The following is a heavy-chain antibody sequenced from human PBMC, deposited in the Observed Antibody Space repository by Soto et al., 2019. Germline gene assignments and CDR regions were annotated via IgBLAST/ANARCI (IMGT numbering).Heavy chain of an antibody. CDR1: GFSFDDYA. CDR3: TKDPCSGGSCYSAYDH. J-gene: IGHJ4*02. V-gene: IGHV3-9*03. D-gene: IGHD2-15*01. Sequence: EVQLVESGGGLVQPGRSLRLSCAASGFSFDDYAMHWVRQAPGEGLEWVASISWSSGTIGYGDSVKGRFTISRDNAKNSLFLQMNSLRAEDMAMYYCTKDPCSGGSCYSAYDHWGQGTLVTVSS. CDR2: ISWSSGTI.